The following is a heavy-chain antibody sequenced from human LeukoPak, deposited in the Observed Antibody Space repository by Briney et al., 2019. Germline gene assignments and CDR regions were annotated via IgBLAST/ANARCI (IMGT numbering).Heavy chain of an antibody. D-gene: IGHD1-26*01. CDR1: GGSISSGSYY. CDR2: IYTSGST. V-gene: IGHV4-61*02. CDR3: ARDFSWELPFDY. J-gene: IGHJ4*02. Sequence: PSQTLSLTCTVSGGSISSGSYYWRWIRQPAGKGLEWIGRIYTSGSTNYNPSLKSRVTISVDTSKNQFSLKLSSVTAADTAVYYCARDFSWELPFDYWGQGTLVTVSS.